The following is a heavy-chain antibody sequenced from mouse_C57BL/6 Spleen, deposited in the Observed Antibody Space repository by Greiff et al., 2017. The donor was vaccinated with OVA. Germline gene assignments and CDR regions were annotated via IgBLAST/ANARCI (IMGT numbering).Heavy chain of an antibody. CDR2: IDPETGGT. CDR3: TRDYYGSRGGYFDV. D-gene: IGHD1-1*01. J-gene: IGHJ1*03. Sequence: QVHVKQSGAELVRPGASVTLSCKASGYTFTDYEMHWVKQTPVHGLEWIGAIDPETGGTAYNQKFKGKAILTADKSSSTAYMELRSLTSEDSAVYYCTRDYYGSRGGYFDVWGTGTTVTVSS. CDR1: GYTFTDYE. V-gene: IGHV1-15*01.